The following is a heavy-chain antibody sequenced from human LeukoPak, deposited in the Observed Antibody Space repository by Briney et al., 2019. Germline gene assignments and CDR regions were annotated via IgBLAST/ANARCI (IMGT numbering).Heavy chain of an antibody. CDR1: GGSFSGYY. J-gene: IGHJ6*02. CDR2: INHSGST. CDR3: ARSLETNYYYGMDV. Sequence: TSETLSLTCAVYGGSFSGYYWSWIRQPPGKGLEWIGEINHSGSTNYNPSLKSRVTISVDTSKNQFSLKLGSVTAADTAVYYCARSLETNYYYGMDVWGQGTTVTVSS. V-gene: IGHV4-34*01.